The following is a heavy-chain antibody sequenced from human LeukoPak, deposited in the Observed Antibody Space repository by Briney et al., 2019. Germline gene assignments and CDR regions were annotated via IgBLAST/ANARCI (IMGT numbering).Heavy chain of an antibody. V-gene: IGHV3-23*01. CDR2: ISGSGGST. J-gene: IGHJ4*02. Sequence: GGSLRLSCVASGFTFNTYAIHWVRQAPGKGLEWVSAISGSGGSTYYADSVKGRFTISRDNSKNTLYLQMNSLRAEDTAVYYCAKGGEYSSSHFDYWGQGTLVTVSS. D-gene: IGHD6-6*01. CDR3: AKGGEYSSSHFDY. CDR1: GFTFNTYA.